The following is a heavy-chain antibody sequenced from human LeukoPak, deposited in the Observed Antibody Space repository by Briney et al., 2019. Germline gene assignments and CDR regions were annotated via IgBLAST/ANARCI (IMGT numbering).Heavy chain of an antibody. V-gene: IGHV1-2*06. CDR1: GYTFTGYY. J-gene: IGHJ4*02. CDR3: ARYITVGATYQHFDY. D-gene: IGHD1-26*01. CDR2: INPNSGGT. Sequence: ASVKVSCKASGYTFTGYYMHWVRQAPGQGLEWMGRINPNSGGTNYAQKLQGRVTMTRDTSISTAYMELSRLRSDDTAVYYCARYITVGATYQHFDYWGQGTLVTVSS.